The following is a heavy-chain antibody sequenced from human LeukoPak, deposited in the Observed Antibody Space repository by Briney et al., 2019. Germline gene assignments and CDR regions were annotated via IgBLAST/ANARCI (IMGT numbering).Heavy chain of an antibody. Sequence: GRSLTLSCAVSGFTFNEYGMHWVRQAPGKGLEWVAAISHDGSKTYSGDFVKGRSTISRDNSKNTLFLEMNSLRPEDTAMYYCAKDAGQWQNWNWFAPWGQGTLVIVSS. CDR1: GFTFNEYG. J-gene: IGHJ5*02. CDR2: ISHDGSKT. CDR3: AKDAGQWQNWNWFAP. V-gene: IGHV3-30*18. D-gene: IGHD6-19*01.